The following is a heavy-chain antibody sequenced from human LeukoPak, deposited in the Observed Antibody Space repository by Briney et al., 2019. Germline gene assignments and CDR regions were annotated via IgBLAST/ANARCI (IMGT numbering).Heavy chain of an antibody. CDR3: ARGDSGSPPIDY. CDR2: IIPILGIA. V-gene: IGHV1-69*02. Sequence: ASVKVSCKASGSTFSSYTISWVRQAPGQGLEWMGRIIPILGIANYAQQFQGRVTITAEKSTSTASMELSSLRSEDTAVYYCARGDSGSPPIDYWGQGTLVTVSS. D-gene: IGHD3-10*01. CDR1: GSTFSSYT. J-gene: IGHJ4*02.